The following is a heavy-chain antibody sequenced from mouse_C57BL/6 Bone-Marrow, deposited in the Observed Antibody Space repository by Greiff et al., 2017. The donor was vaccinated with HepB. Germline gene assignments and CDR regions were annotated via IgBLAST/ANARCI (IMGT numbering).Heavy chain of an antibody. CDR1: GYTFTSYW. D-gene: IGHD2-3*01. Sequence: QVQLKPPGTELVKPGASVKLSCKASGYTFTSYWMHWVKQRPDQGLEWIGNINPSNGGTNYNEKFKSKATLTVDNSSSTASMQLSSLTSDDSAVYYCARSVKGYDGYFAMDYWGQGTSVTVSS. J-gene: IGHJ4*01. CDR2: INPSNGGT. V-gene: IGHV1-53*01. CDR3: ARSVKGYDGYFAMDY.